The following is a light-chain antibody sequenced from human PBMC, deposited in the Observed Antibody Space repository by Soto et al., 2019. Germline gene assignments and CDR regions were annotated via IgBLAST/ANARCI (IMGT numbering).Light chain of an antibody. CDR1: QGISNY. CDR2: AAS. V-gene: IGKV1-27*01. J-gene: IGKJ3*01. CDR3: PNYKRAPFT. Sequence: DIQMTQSPSSLSASVGDRVTFPCRASQGISNYLAWYQQKPGEVPRLLIYAASTLLSGVPSRFSGSGSGTDFTLTISSLQPEDVATYYCPNYKRAPFTFGPGTKVDIK.